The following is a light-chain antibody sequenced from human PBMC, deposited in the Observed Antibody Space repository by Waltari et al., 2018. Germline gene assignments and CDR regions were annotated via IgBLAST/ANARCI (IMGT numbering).Light chain of an antibody. J-gene: IGLJ3*02. V-gene: IGLV1-44*01. Sequence: QSVLTQPPSASGTPGQRVTIFCSGSSSNIGSNVVNWYQQVPGTTPKLLIYRNDQRPSGVPDRFSGSKSGTSASLAISGLRPEDEAEYYCASWDDSLNGRWEFGGGTKVTVL. CDR2: RND. CDR1: SSNIGSNV. CDR3: ASWDDSLNGRWE.